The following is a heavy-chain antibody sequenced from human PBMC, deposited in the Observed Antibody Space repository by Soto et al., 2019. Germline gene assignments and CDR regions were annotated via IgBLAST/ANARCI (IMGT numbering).Heavy chain of an antibody. V-gene: IGHV1-3*01. CDR3: ARRGYYGSGYYYMDV. Sequence: GASVKVSCKASGDTFTSYAMHWVRQAPGQRLEWMGWINAGNGNTKYSQKFQGRVTITRDTSASTAYMELSSLRSEDTAVYYCARRGYYGSGYYYMDVWGKGTTVTVSS. J-gene: IGHJ6*03. CDR2: INAGNGNT. CDR1: GDTFTSYA. D-gene: IGHD3-10*01.